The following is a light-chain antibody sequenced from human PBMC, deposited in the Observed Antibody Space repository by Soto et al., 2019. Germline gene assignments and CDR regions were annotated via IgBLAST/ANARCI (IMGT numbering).Light chain of an antibody. CDR1: QSVSSN. V-gene: IGKV3D-15*01. CDR3: QQYDNSPT. J-gene: IGKJ1*01. Sequence: EIAMTQSPATLSVSPGDRATLSCRASQSVSSNLAWYQQKPGQAPRLLIYGTSTRATGIPARFSGSGSGTDFTLTISSLQSEDFAVYYCQQYDNSPTLGQGTKVDIK. CDR2: GTS.